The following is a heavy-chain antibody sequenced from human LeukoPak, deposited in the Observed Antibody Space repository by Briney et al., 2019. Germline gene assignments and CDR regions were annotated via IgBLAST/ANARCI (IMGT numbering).Heavy chain of an antibody. D-gene: IGHD3-16*02. CDR2: INHSGST. CDR1: GGSFSGYY. CDR3: ARQVLSRGDYVWGSYRHPYYFDY. V-gene: IGHV4-34*01. J-gene: IGHJ4*02. Sequence: PSETLSLTCAVYGGSFSGYYWTWIRQPPGKGLEWIGEINHSGSTNYNPSLKSRVTISVDTSKNQFSLKLSSVTAADTAVYYCARQVLSRGDYVWGSYRHPYYFDYWGQGTLVTVSS.